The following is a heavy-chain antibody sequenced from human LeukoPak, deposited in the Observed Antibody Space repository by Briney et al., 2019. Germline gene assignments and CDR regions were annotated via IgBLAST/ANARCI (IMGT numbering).Heavy chain of an antibody. Sequence: SETLSLTCTVSGGSISSYYWSWIRQPPGKGLEWIGYIYYSGSTNYNPSLKSRVTISLDTSKNHFSLKLRSVTAADTAVYYCAREGYCSDGSCSGAFDIWGQGTMVAVSS. CDR3: AREGYCSDGSCSGAFDI. D-gene: IGHD2-15*01. CDR1: GGSISSYY. CDR2: IYYSGST. V-gene: IGHV4-59*01. J-gene: IGHJ3*02.